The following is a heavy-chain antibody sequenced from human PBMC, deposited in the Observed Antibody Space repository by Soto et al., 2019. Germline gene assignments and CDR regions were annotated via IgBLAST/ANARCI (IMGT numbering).Heavy chain of an antibody. V-gene: IGHV2-5*02. Sequence: SGPTLVNPTQTLTLTCTFSGFSFITTGVGVGWVRQPPGKALEWLALIYWDDDKRYSPSLKSRLTITKDTSKNQVVLTMTNMDPVDTATYYCAHRANHDILVQWGQGTLVTVSS. CDR1: GFSFITTGVG. D-gene: IGHD3-9*01. CDR2: IYWDDDK. J-gene: IGHJ4*02. CDR3: AHRANHDILVQ.